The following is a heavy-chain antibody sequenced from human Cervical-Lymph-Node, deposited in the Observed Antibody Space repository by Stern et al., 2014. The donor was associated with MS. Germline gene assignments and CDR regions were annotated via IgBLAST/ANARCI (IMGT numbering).Heavy chain of an antibody. J-gene: IGHJ4*02. CDR2: ISGSGTNI. Sequence: EVQLEESGGGLVQPGGSLRLSCVASGFTFSSNTMNCVRQAPGKGLEWVSFISGSGTNIYYADSVKGRFTISRDNGKSSLYLQMNSLRDEDTAVYYCAARGDTRGWTHWGQGTLVTVSS. D-gene: IGHD6-19*01. V-gene: IGHV3-48*02. CDR3: AARGDTRGWTH. CDR1: GFTFSSNT.